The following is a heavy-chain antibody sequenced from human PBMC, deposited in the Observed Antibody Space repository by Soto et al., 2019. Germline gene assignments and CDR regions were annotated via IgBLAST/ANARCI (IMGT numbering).Heavy chain of an antibody. D-gene: IGHD2-2*02. CDR3: SRSLCYNSSAPAAAWYFDP. Sequence: PGESLKISCQGSGYSFTSNWIGWVRQLPGKGLEWMGIIYPGDSDTRYSPSFQGQVTISADKSISTAYLQWSSLKASDSAIYYCSRSLCYNSSAPAAAWYFDPWGRGALVTVSA. J-gene: IGHJ2*01. CDR1: GYSFTSNW. CDR2: IYPGDSDT. V-gene: IGHV5-51*01.